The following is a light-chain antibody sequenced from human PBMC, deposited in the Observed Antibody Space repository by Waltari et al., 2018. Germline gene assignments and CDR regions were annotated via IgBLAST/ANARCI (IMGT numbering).Light chain of an antibody. Sequence: QSALTQPRSVSGSPGQSVPISCTGTSSVVGAYDHVSCYQHYPGKAPQVMIYDVTKRPSGVPDRFSGSKSGNTASLTISGLRAEEEADYFCCSYAGSYTSYVVFGGGTKLTVL. CDR1: SSVVGAYDH. CDR2: DVT. J-gene: IGLJ2*01. V-gene: IGLV2-11*01. CDR3: CSYAGSYTSYVV.